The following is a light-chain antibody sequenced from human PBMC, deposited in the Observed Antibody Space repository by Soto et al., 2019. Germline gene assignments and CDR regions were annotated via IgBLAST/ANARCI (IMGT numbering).Light chain of an antibody. V-gene: IGLV7-43*01. J-gene: IGLJ3*02. Sequence: QAVVTQEPSVTVSPGGTVTLTCASSTGTVTSGYYPNWFQQKPGQPPRTLIYSTSNKQSWTPARFSGSLLGGKAALTLSGVQPEDEADYYCLLYYGGAGVFGGGTKVTVL. CDR3: LLYYGGAGV. CDR2: STS. CDR1: TGTVTSGYY.